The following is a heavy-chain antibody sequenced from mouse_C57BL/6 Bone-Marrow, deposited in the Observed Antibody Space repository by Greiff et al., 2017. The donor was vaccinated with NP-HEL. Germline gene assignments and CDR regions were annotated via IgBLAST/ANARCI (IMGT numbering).Heavy chain of an antibody. D-gene: IGHD1-1*01. Sequence: QVQLQQSGPELVKPGASVKLSCKASGYAFSSSWMNWVKQRPGKGLEWIGRIYPGDGDTNYNGKFKGKATLTADKSSSTAYMQLSSRTSEDSAFYFCAGRVTTVVAKYFEVWGTGTTVTVSS. CDR2: IYPGDGDT. CDR3: AGRVTTVVAKYFEV. J-gene: IGHJ1*03. CDR1: GYAFSSSW. V-gene: IGHV1-82*01.